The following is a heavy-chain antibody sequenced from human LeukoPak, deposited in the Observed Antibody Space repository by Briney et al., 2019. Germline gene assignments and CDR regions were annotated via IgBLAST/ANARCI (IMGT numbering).Heavy chain of an antibody. J-gene: IGHJ4*02. CDR3: ARDLGAAKLGIDY. V-gene: IGHV4-39*07. Sequence: PSETLSLTCTVSGGSISSSSYYWGWIRQPPGKGLEWIGSIYYSGSTYYNPSLKSRVTISVDTSKNHFSPKLSSLTAADTAVFYCARDLGAAKLGIDYWGQGTLVTVSS. D-gene: IGHD7-27*01. CDR2: IYYSGST. CDR1: GGSISSSSYY.